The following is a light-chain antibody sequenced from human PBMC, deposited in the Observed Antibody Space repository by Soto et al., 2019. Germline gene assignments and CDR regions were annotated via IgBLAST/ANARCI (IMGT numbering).Light chain of an antibody. V-gene: IGKV1-6*01. CDR1: QGIRND. CDR3: LQDYDYPLT. CDR2: ATS. J-gene: IGKJ4*01. Sequence: AIQVTQSPSSLSASVGDRVTITCRASQGIRNDLGWYQQKPGKPPKLLIYATSRLQSGVPSRFSGSGSGTDFTLTISSLQPEDFATYYWLQDYDYPLTFGGGTKVQIK.